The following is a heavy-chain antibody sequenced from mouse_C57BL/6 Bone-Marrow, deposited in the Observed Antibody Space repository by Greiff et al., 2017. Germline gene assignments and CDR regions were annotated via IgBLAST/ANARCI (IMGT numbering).Heavy chain of an antibody. CDR3: ARQDYFDY. Sequence: EVQLVESGGGLVQPGASLKLSCESTEYEFPSHDMSWVRKTPEKRLELVAAINSDGGSTYYPDTMERRFIISRDNTKNTLYMQMGILGSEDTALYYCARQDYFDYWGQGTTVTVSS. J-gene: IGHJ2*01. CDR1: EYEFPSHD. V-gene: IGHV5-2*01. CDR2: INSDGGST.